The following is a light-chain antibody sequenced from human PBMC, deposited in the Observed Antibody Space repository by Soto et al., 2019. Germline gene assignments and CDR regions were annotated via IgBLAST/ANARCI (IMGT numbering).Light chain of an antibody. CDR1: SSNIGNNY. J-gene: IGLJ1*01. V-gene: IGLV1-51*02. Sequence: QSVLTQPTSVSAAPGQTVTISCSGSSSNIGNNYVSWYQQLPGTAPKLLIYENNKRPSGIPDRFSGSKSGTSATLGITGLQTGDEADYYCGTWDSSLSAYVFGTGTKVTVL. CDR2: ENN. CDR3: GTWDSSLSAYV.